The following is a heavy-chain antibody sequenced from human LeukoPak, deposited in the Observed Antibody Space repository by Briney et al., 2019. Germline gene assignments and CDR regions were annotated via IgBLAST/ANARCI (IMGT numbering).Heavy chain of an antibody. CDR3: ARGRGYTDSSGQFDS. CDR1: GGSINSYY. D-gene: IGHD3-22*01. CDR2: ISYSGST. Sequence: PSGTLSLTCTVSGGSINSYYWSWIRQPPGKGLEWIGYISYSGSTNYNPSLKSRVTISLDTSKNQFSLKLSSVTAADTAVYYCARGRGYTDSSGQFDSWGQGTQVTVSS. J-gene: IGHJ4*02. V-gene: IGHV4-59*01.